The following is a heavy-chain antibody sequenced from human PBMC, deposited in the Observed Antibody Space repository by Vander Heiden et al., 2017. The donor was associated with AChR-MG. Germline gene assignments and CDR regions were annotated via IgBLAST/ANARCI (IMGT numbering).Heavy chain of an antibody. CDR3: AREVDILTGYYHYFHGLDV. D-gene: IGHD3-9*01. Sequence: EVQLVESGGGLVKRGGSLRLSCAGSGFTFRGYSMNWVRPAPGKGLEFVSFISNSSSYIYYGDSVKGRFTGSRDNARNSLYLQMNSLRAEDTAVYYCAREVDILTGYYHYFHGLDVWGQGTTVTVSS. CDR2: ISNSSSYI. J-gene: IGHJ6*02. V-gene: IGHV3-21*01. CDR1: GFTFRGYS.